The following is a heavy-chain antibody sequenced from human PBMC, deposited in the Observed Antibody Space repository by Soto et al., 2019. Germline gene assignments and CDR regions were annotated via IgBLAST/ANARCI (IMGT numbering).Heavy chain of an antibody. J-gene: IGHJ4*02. V-gene: IGHV3-30*18. CDR1: GFTFSHYA. CDR3: AKDGIHNFDY. Sequence: QVQLVESGGGVVQPGRSLRLSCAASGFTFSHYAMHWVRQAPGKGLEWVALMSYDGSNEYYADSVTGRFTISRDNSKNTLDLQMNSLRAEDTAVYYCAKDGIHNFDYWGQGTLVTVSS. CDR2: MSYDGSNE.